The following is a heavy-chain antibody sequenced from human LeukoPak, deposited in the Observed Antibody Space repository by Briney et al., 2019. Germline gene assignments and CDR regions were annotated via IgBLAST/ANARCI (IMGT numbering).Heavy chain of an antibody. Sequence: SETLSLTCTVSGGSISSYYWSWIRQPPGKGLEWIGSIYHSGSTYYNPSLKSRVTISVDTSKNQFSLKLSSVTAADTAVYYCTSWRQVRGVITVVDYWGQGTLVAVSS. D-gene: IGHD3-10*01. CDR1: GGSISSYY. V-gene: IGHV4-59*04. J-gene: IGHJ4*02. CDR3: TSWRQVRGVITVVDY. CDR2: IYHSGST.